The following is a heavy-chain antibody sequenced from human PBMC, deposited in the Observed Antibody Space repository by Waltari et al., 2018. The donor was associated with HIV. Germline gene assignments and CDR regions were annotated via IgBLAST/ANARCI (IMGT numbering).Heavy chain of an antibody. CDR3: ARVVGYYDSSGSYVDY. Sequence: QVQPVQSGAEVKKPGASVKVSCKASGYTFTSYGTSCVRQAPGQGLELMGWSSAYNGNTNYAQKLQGRVTMTTDTSTSTAYMELRSLRSDDTAVYYCARVVGYYDSSGSYVDYWGQGTLVTVSS. D-gene: IGHD3-22*01. CDR1: GYTFTSYG. CDR2: SSAYNGNT. V-gene: IGHV1-18*01. J-gene: IGHJ4*02.